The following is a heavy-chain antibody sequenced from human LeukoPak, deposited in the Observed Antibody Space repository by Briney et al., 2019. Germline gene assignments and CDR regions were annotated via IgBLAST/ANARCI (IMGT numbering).Heavy chain of an antibody. D-gene: IGHD1-26*01. CDR2: ISSSSSYI. Sequence: GGSLRLSCAASGFTFSSYSMNWVRQAPGKGLEWVSSISSSSSYIYYADSVKGRFTISRDNSKNTLYLQMNSLRAEDTAVYYCARENSGSLGYWGQGTLVTVSS. J-gene: IGHJ4*02. V-gene: IGHV3-21*01. CDR3: ARENSGSLGY. CDR1: GFTFSSYS.